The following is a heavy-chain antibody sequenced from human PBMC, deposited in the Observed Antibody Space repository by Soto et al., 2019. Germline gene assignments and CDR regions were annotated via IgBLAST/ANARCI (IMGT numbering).Heavy chain of an antibody. CDR2: VVPVLGTT. CDR3: ASDRADRGLDY. Sequence: QVKLEQSGAEVKKPGSSVKVSCKASGDRFNSYAICWVRQGPGQGLEWEGTVVPVLGTTNYAQKLRGRVTITADESTSTAYMQLGSLTSDDTAIYYCASDRADRGLDYWGQGTLGTVSS. V-gene: IGHV1-69*18. CDR1: GDRFNSYA. J-gene: IGHJ4*02. D-gene: IGHD2-15*01.